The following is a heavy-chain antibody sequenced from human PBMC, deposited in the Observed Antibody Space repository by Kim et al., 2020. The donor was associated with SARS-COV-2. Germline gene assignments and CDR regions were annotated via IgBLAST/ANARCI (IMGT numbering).Heavy chain of an antibody. Sequence: TAYAASVKGRFTISRDDSKNTAYLQMNSLKTEDTAVYYCTSPGGGVRFTPWGQGTLVTVSS. D-gene: IGHD1-1*01. V-gene: IGHV3-73*01. CDR2: T. J-gene: IGHJ5*02. CDR3: TSPGGGVRFTP.